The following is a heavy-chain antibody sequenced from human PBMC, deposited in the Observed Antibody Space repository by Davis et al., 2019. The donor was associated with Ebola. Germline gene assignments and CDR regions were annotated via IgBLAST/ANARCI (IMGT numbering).Heavy chain of an antibody. CDR1: GFSFSDYF. Sequence: LSLTCAASGFSFSDYFMSWIRQAPGKELEWIAYMSGSGSTIYYAESVEGRFTISRDNAKKSVYLQMNSLRVEDTAVYYCAGVAAAATWNWYFDFWGRGTLVTVSS. CDR3: AGVAAAATWNWYFDF. V-gene: IGHV3-11*04. CDR2: MSGSGSTI. D-gene: IGHD6-13*01. J-gene: IGHJ2*01.